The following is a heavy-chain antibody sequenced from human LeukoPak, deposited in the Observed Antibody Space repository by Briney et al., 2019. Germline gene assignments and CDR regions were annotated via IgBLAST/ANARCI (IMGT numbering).Heavy chain of an antibody. V-gene: IGHV3-30*03. CDR1: GFTFSDYG. D-gene: IGHD5-12*01. J-gene: IGHJ5*02. CDR3: ARDGYSGYSVNWFDP. CDR2: ISYDGSNK. Sequence: GGSLRLSCAASGFTFSDYGMSWVRQAPGKGLEWVAVISYDGSNKYYADSVKGRFTISRDNSKNTLYLQMNSLRAEDTAVYYCARDGYSGYSVNWFDPWGQGTLVTVSS.